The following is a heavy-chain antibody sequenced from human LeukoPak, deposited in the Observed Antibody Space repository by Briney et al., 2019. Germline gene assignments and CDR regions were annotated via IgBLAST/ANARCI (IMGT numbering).Heavy chain of an antibody. D-gene: IGHD4-11*01. CDR1: GFNFNDVW. Sequence: GGSLRLSCEVSGFNFNDVWMRWIRQAPGKGLEGVGRVRTTAEGETTDYAEPVRGRFIISRDDSKSVVYLQMNRLETEDTAIYYCTAGLGKTDDDSWGQGTLVTVSS. CDR2: VRTTAEGETT. J-gene: IGHJ4*02. V-gene: IGHV3-15*01. CDR3: TAGLGKTDDDS.